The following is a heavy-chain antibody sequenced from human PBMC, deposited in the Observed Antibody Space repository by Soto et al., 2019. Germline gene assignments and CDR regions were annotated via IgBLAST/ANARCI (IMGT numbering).Heavy chain of an antibody. V-gene: IGHV4-61*01. Sequence: SETLSLTCTVSGGSVSSGSYYWSWVRQPPGKGLEWIGYIYFSGGTNYNPSLKSRVTISLDTSKNQFSLKLTSVTAADTAVYYCARLVRSLHFDYWGQGTLVTVPQ. CDR2: IYFSGGT. CDR3: ARLVRSLHFDY. D-gene: IGHD2-8*02. CDR1: GGSVSSGSYY. J-gene: IGHJ4*02.